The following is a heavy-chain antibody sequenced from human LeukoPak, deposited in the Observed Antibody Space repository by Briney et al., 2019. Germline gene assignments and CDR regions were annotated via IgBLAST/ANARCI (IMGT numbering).Heavy chain of an antibody. CDR1: GYTFTSYG. Sequence: ASVKVSCKASGYTFTSYGISWVRQAPGQGLEWMGWISAYNGNTNYAQKLQGRVTMTTDTSTSTAYMELRSLRSDDTAVYYCARAVASSMFYYGMDVWGQGTTVTVSS. D-gene: IGHD6-19*01. CDR2: ISAYNGNT. J-gene: IGHJ6*02. V-gene: IGHV1-18*01. CDR3: ARAVASSMFYYGMDV.